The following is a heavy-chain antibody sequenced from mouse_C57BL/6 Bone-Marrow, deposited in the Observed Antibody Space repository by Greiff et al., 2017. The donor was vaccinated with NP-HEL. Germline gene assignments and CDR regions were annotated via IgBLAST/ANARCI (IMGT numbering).Heavy chain of an antibody. V-gene: IGHV1-63*01. D-gene: IGHD4-1*01. Sequence: VQLKESGAELVRPGTSVKMSCKASGYTFTNYWIGWAKQRPGHGLEWIGDIYPGGGYTNYNEKFKGKATLTADKSSSTAYMQFSSLTSEDSAIYYCARFWDGGYFDYWGQGTTLTVSS. J-gene: IGHJ2*01. CDR1: GYTFTNYW. CDR2: IYPGGGYT. CDR3: ARFWDGGYFDY.